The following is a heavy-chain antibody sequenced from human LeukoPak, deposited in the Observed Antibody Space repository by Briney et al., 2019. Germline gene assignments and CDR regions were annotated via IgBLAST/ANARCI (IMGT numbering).Heavy chain of an antibody. CDR3: AREYNSRATFYY. J-gene: IGHJ4*02. D-gene: IGHD1-20*01. CDR2: ISSSGSYI. Sequence: GGSLRLSCAASASGVSFTSHSMNWVRQAPGKGLEWSSYISSSGSYIFYAASVEGRFTVSRDNARNSLYLQMNSLRAEDTAIYYCAREYNSRATFYYWGQGTLVTVSS. CDR1: ASGVSFTSHS. V-gene: IGHV3-21*05.